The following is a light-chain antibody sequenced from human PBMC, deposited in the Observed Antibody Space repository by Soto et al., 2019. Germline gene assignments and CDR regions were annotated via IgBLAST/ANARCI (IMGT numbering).Light chain of an antibody. CDR1: SSDVGGYNY. V-gene: IGLV2-14*01. CDR3: SSYSFSSTLGV. CDR2: EVS. J-gene: IGLJ2*01. Sequence: QSALTQPASVSGSPGQSITISCTGTSSDVGGYNYVSWYQQHPGKAPKLMIYEVSNRPSGISNRFSGSKSGNTASLTISGPQAEDEADYYCSSYSFSSTLGVFGGGTKLTVL.